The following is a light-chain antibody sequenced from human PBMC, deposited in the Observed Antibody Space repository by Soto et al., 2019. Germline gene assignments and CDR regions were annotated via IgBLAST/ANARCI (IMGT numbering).Light chain of an antibody. Sequence: EIVLTQSPGTLSLSPGERATLSCRASQSVSSNYLAWYQQKPGQAPRLLIYGASTSATGIPDGYSGSGSGTHFTLTISRLEPEDAAVYYCQQYCSSPQTFGQGTKVEIK. CDR3: QQYCSSPQT. V-gene: IGKV3-20*01. J-gene: IGKJ1*01. CDR2: GAS. CDR1: QSVSSNY.